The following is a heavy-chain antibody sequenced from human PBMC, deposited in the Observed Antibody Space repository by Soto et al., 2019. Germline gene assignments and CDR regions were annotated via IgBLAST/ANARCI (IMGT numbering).Heavy chain of an antibody. V-gene: IGHV4-61*08. CDR3: AREVPTTGLPDYFDY. CDR1: GASVSSGGSY. CDR2: IYYSGST. D-gene: IGHD2-8*02. J-gene: IGHJ4*02. Sequence: QVQLQESGPGLVKPSETLSLTCTVSGASVSSGGSYWSWIRQPPGKGLEWIGYIYYSGSTNYKPSLKSRVTISLDTPKNQFSLKLSSVSVADTAVYYCAREVPTTGLPDYFDYWGQGTLVTVSS.